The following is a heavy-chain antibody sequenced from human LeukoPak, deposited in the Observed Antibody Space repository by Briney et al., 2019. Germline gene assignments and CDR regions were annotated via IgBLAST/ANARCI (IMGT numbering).Heavy chain of an antibody. J-gene: IGHJ6*02. Sequence: GGSLRLSCAASGFHFRSYSMKWVRQAPGKGLEWVSSISSSSNYLYYADSVKGRFTISRDNAKNSLYLQMNSLRAEDTAVYYCARARTLYISSWYSPPYGMDVWGQGTTVTVSS. CDR2: ISSSSNYL. CDR3: ARARTLYISSWYSPPYGMDV. V-gene: IGHV3-21*01. CDR1: GFHFRSYS. D-gene: IGHD6-13*01.